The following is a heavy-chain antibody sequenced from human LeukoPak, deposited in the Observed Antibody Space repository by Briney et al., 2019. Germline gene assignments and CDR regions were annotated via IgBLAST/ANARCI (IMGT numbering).Heavy chain of an antibody. CDR1: GFTFSDYY. D-gene: IGHD3-10*01. Sequence: GGSLRLSCAASGFTFSDYYMSWIRQAPGKGLEWVSYISSSGSTIYYADSVKGRFTISRDNAKNSLYLQMNSLRAEDTAVYYCAIPLFFYGSGSDAFEIWGQGTMVTVSS. V-gene: IGHV3-11*04. CDR2: ISSSGSTI. J-gene: IGHJ3*02. CDR3: AIPLFFYGSGSDAFEI.